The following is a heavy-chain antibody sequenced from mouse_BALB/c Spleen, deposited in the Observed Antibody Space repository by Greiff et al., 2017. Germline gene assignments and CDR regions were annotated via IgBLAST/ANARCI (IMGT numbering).Heavy chain of an antibody. V-gene: IGHV1-5*01. Sequence: EVQLQQSGTVLARPGASVKMSCKASGYSFTSYWMHWVKQRPGQGLEWIGAIYPGNSDTSYNQKFKGKAKLTAVTSASTAYMELSSLTNEDSAVYYCTKALITTGYFDVWGAGTTVTVSS. CDR2: IYPGNSDT. CDR1: GYSFTSYW. J-gene: IGHJ1*01. CDR3: TKALITTGYFDV. D-gene: IGHD2-4*01.